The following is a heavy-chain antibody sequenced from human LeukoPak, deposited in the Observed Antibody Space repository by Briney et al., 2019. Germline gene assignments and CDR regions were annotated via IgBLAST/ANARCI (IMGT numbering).Heavy chain of an antibody. CDR2: INTDGSIT. CDR1: RFTFSNYW. CDR3: VRLLDVDY. D-gene: IGHD3-3*01. Sequence: GGSLRLSCVASRFTFSNYWMHWVRQTPGKGLVWLSRINTDGSITHYADSVKGRFTISRDNAKKTVYLQMNSLRAEDTAVYYCVRLLDVDYWGQGTLVTVSS. V-gene: IGHV3-74*01. J-gene: IGHJ4*02.